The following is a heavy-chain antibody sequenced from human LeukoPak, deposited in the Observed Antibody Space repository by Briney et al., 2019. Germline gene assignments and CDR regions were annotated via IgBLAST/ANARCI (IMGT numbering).Heavy chain of an antibody. J-gene: IGHJ4*02. V-gene: IGHV1-46*01. CDR3: ATTDSGYYSRLY. CDR2: LNPSGGST. D-gene: IGHD3-22*01. CDR1: GYTFTNYF. Sequence: GASVKVSCKASGYTFTNYFIHWVRQAPGQGLEWLGILNPSGGSTSCAQKFQGRVTMTRDTSTSTVYMELSSLRSEDTAVYYCATTDSGYYSRLYWGQGTLVTVSS.